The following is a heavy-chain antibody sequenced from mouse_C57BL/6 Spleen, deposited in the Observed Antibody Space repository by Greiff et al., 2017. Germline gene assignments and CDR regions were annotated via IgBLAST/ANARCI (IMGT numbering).Heavy chain of an antibody. CDR3: ARHEGNYYWYFDV. Sequence: QVQLQQPGAELVMPGASVKLSCKASGYTFTSYWMHWVKQRPGQGLEWIGEIDPSDSYTNYNQKFKGKSTLTVDKSSSTAYMQLSSLTSEDSAVXYCARHEGNYYWYFDVWGTGTTVTVSS. CDR2: IDPSDSYT. CDR1: GYTFTSYW. J-gene: IGHJ1*03. V-gene: IGHV1-69*01. D-gene: IGHD2-1*01.